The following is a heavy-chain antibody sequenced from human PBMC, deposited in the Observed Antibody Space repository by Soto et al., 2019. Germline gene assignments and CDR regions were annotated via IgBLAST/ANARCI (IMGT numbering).Heavy chain of an antibody. J-gene: IGHJ5*02. CDR3: ARFGYGSGSYPNWLDP. CDR2: INPNSGGT. D-gene: IGHD3-10*01. Sequence: ASVKVSCKASGYTFTGYYMHWVRQAPGQGLEWMGWINPNSGGTNYAQKFQGRVTMTRDTSISTAYMELSRLRSDDTAVYYCARFGYGSGSYPNWLDPWGQGTLVTVSS. V-gene: IGHV1-2*02. CDR1: GYTFTGYY.